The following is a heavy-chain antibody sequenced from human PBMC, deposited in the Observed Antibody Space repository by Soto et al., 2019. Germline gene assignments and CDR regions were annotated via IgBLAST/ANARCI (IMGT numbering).Heavy chain of an antibody. V-gene: IGHV3-33*01. Sequence: GGSLRLSCAASGFTFSSYGMHWVRQAPGKGLEWVAVIWYDGSNKYYADSVKGRFTISRDNSKNTLYLQMNSLRAEDTAVYYCARDRARYNRDAFDIWGQGTMVTVSS. D-gene: IGHD5-12*01. CDR3: ARDRARYNRDAFDI. CDR1: GFTFSSYG. CDR2: IWYDGSNK. J-gene: IGHJ3*02.